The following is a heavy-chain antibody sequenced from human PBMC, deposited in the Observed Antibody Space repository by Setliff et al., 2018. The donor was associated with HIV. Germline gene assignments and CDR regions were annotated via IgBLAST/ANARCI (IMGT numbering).Heavy chain of an antibody. CDR3: ARDRGYFDY. V-gene: IGHV1-69*05. Sequence: GASVKVSCKPSGYTFTTYGLSWVRQAPGQGLEWMGGIIPIFGTANYAQKFQGRVTITTDESTSTAYMELSSLRSEDTAVYYCARDRGYFDYWGQGTLVTVSS. J-gene: IGHJ4*02. CDR2: IIPIFGTA. CDR1: GYTFTTYG.